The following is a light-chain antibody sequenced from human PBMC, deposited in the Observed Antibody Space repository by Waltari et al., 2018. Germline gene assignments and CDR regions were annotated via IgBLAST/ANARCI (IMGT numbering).Light chain of an antibody. CDR2: EVS. CDR3: SSYAISRPWV. J-gene: IGLJ3*02. Sequence: QSALTQPASVSGSPGQSITISCTGTSSDVGGYNYVSWYQHHPGKAPKLMIYEVSNQPSGVSNRFSGSKSGNTASLTISGLQAEDEGDYYCSSYAISRPWVFGGGTKLTVL. V-gene: IGLV2-14*01. CDR1: SSDVGGYNY.